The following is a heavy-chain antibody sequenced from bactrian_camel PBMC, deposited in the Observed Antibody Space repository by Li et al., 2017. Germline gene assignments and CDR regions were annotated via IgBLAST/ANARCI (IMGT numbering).Heavy chain of an antibody. CDR2: ISSDGTST. CDR1: GLTFSNFY. J-gene: IGHJ4*01. Sequence: HVQLMESGGGLVQPAGSLRLSCVASGLTFSNFYMSWVRLAPGKELEWVSSISSDGTSTYYADSMKGRFAISRDNAKSTMYLQMNSLKSDDTALYYCAAVRLGAQRYWGQGTQVTVS. V-gene: IGHV3-2*01. CDR3: AAVRLGAQRY. D-gene: IGHD3*01.